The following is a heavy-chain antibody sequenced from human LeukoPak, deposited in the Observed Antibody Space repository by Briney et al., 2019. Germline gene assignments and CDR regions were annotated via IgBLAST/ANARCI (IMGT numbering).Heavy chain of an antibody. CDR1: GFTFSSYA. Sequence: HTGGSLRLSCAASGFTFSSYAMSWVRQAPGKGLEWVSAISGGGGSTYYADSVKGRFTISRDNSKNTLYLQMNSLRVEDTAVYHCAKAYGSYYPLAFDIWGQGTMVTVSS. CDR2: ISGGGGST. D-gene: IGHD1-26*01. J-gene: IGHJ3*02. V-gene: IGHV3-23*01. CDR3: AKAYGSYYPLAFDI.